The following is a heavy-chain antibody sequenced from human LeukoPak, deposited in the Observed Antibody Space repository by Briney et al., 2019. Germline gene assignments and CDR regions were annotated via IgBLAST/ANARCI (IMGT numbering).Heavy chain of an antibody. J-gene: IGHJ4*02. CDR3: ARSEWLLPRGGFDF. V-gene: IGHV5-51*01. CDR2: VYGDDFDT. D-gene: IGHD3-3*01. CDR1: GYTLGNYW. Sequence: GESLKISCQASGYTLGNYWIGWVRQKSGKGLEWMGIVYGDDFDTRYSPSFQGQVTISADKSNRTAYLHWSSLKASDTAIYFCARSEWLLPRGGFDFWGQGTRVVVSS.